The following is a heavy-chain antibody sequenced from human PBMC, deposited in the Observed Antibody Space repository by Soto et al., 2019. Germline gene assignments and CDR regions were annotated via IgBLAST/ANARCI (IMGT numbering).Heavy chain of an antibody. Sequence: SETLSLTCTVSGGSISSYYWSWIRQPPGKGLEWIGYIYHSGSTNYNPSLKSRVTISVDTSKNQFSLKLSSVTAADTAVYYCARGGGCSGGSCYTTPFDYWGQGTLVTVSS. CDR3: ARGGGCSGGSCYTTPFDY. V-gene: IGHV4-59*12. CDR2: IYHSGST. D-gene: IGHD2-15*01. CDR1: GGSISSYY. J-gene: IGHJ4*02.